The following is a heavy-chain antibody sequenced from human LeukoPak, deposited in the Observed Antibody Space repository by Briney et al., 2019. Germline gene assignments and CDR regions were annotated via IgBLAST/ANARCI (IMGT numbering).Heavy chain of an antibody. D-gene: IGHD3-10*01. V-gene: IGHV4-59*08. CDR1: GGSISSYY. Sequence: PSETLSLTCTVSGGSISSYYWSWIRQPPGKGLEWIGYIYYSGSTNYNPSLKSRVTISVDTSKNQFSLKLSSVTAADTAVYYCARPSAYYYYGMDVWGQGTTVTVSS. J-gene: IGHJ6*02. CDR2: IYYSGST. CDR3: ARPSAYYYYGMDV.